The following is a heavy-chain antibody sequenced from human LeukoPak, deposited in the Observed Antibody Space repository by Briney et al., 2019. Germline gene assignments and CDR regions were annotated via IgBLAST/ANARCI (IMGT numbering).Heavy chain of an antibody. Sequence: GGSLRLSCAASGFTFSSYAMSWVRQAPGKGLEWVSAISGSGSSTYYADSVKGRFTISRDNSKNTLYLQMNSLRAEDTAVYYCAKVPPYYYDSSGYYFDYWGQGTLVTVSS. CDR3: AKVPPYYYDSSGYYFDY. V-gene: IGHV3-23*01. CDR1: GFTFSSYA. D-gene: IGHD3-22*01. CDR2: ISGSGSST. J-gene: IGHJ4*02.